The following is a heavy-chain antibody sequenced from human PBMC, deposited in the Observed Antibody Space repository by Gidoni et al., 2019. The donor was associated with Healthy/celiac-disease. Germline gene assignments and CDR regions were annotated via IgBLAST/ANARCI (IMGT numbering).Heavy chain of an antibody. D-gene: IGHD3-22*01. Sequence: QVQLVQSGAEVKKPGASVKVSCKASGYTFTGYYIHWVRQAPGQGLEWMGWINPKSGGTNDAQKFQGRVTMTRDTSISTAYMDLSRLRSDDTAVYYCARALDPVIVVVPPGGYWGQGTLVTVSS. CDR3: ARALDPVIVVVPPGGY. V-gene: IGHV1-2*02. CDR1: GYTFTGYY. CDR2: INPKSGGT. J-gene: IGHJ4*02.